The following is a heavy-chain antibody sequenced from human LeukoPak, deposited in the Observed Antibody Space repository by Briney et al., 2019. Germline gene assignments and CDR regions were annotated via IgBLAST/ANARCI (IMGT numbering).Heavy chain of an antibody. CDR2: IYHGGST. D-gene: IGHD3-10*01. CDR3: ARDSALAQALMFDY. CDR1: GYSISSGYY. V-gene: IGHV4-38-2*02. Sequence: SETLSLTCTVSGYSISSGYYWGWIRQSPGKGLEWIGSIYHGGSTYYNPSLRSRVIVSVDTSKNHFSLKMSSVTAADTAVYYCARDSALAQALMFDYWGQGTLVTVSS. J-gene: IGHJ4*02.